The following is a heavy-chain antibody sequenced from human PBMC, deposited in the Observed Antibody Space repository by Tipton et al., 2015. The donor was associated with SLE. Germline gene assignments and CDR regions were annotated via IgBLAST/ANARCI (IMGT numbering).Heavy chain of an antibody. J-gene: IGHJ4*02. CDR1: GGSISSSSYY. Sequence: TLSLTCTVSGGSISSSSYYWGWIRQPPGKGLEWIGRVYYSGSTYYNPSLKSRVTISVDTSKNQFSLKLTSVTAADTAVYYCAKESPGNYFDYWGQGTLVTVSS. V-gene: IGHV4-39*07. CDR3: AKESPGNYFDY. CDR2: VYYSGST.